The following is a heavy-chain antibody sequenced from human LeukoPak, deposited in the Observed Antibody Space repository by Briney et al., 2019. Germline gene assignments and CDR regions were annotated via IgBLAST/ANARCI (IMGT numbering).Heavy chain of an antibody. CDR1: GGSISSYY. J-gene: IGHJ4*02. CDR3: ARVSGYSCGYFDY. D-gene: IGHD5-18*01. Sequence: SETLSLTCTVSGGSISSYYWSWIRQPPGKGLEWIGYIYYSGSTNYNPSLKSRVTISVDTSKNQFPLKLSSVTAADTAVYYCARVSGYSCGYFDYWGQGTLVTVSS. V-gene: IGHV4-59*01. CDR2: IYYSGST.